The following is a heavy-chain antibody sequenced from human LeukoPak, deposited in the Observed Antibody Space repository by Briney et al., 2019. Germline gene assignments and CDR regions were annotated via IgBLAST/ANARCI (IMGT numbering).Heavy chain of an antibody. CDR3: ARNGRYSSSARTPYYFDY. CDR1: GFTFSSYS. J-gene: IGHJ4*02. Sequence: PGGSLRLSCAASGFTFSSYSMNWVRQAPGKGLEWVSYISSSSTIYYADSVKGRFPISRDNAKNSLYLQMNSLRAEDTAVYYCARNGRYSSSARTPYYFDYWGQGTLVTVSS. CDR2: ISSSSTI. V-gene: IGHV3-48*04. D-gene: IGHD6-6*01.